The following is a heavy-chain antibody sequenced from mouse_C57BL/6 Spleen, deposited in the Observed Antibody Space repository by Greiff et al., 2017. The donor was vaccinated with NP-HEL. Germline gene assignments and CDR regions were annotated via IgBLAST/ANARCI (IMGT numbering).Heavy chain of an antibody. V-gene: IGHV10-1*01. D-gene: IGHD1-1*01. Sequence: EVQLVESGGGLVQPKGSLKLSCAASGFSFNTYAMNWVRQAPGKGVEWVARIRSKSNNYATYYADSVKDRFTISRDDSESMLYLQMNNLKTEDTAMYYCVRHETYYYGSSFWYFDVWGTGTTVTVSS. CDR1: GFSFNTYA. CDR3: VRHETYYYGSSFWYFDV. J-gene: IGHJ1*03. CDR2: IRSKSNNYAT.